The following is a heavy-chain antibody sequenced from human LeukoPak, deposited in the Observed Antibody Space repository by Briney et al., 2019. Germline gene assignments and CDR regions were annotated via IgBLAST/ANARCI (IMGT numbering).Heavy chain of an antibody. J-gene: IGHJ3*02. CDR1: GYTFTTFG. CDR2: VSGSSSHT. Sequence: ASVKVSCKASGYTFTTFGIRWVRQAPGQGLEWMGWVSGSSSHTNYARQLQGRVIMTTDTSTTTAYMELRSLRSDDTAVYYCARDFDCTSTICNDVFDIWGQGTMVTVSS. D-gene: IGHD2/OR15-2a*01. V-gene: IGHV1-18*01. CDR3: ARDFDCTSTICNDVFDI.